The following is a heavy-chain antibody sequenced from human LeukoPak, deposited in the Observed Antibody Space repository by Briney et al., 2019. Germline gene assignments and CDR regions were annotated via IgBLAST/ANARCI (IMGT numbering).Heavy chain of an antibody. CDR2: IYCSGST. Sequence: SETLSLTCTVSGGSISSYYWSWIRQPPGKGLEWIGYIYCSGSTNYNPSLKSRVTISVDTSKNQFSLKLSSVTAADTAVYYCARAEITMVRGVIITGYYFDYWGQGTLVTVSS. D-gene: IGHD3-10*01. V-gene: IGHV4-59*01. J-gene: IGHJ4*02. CDR3: ARAEITMVRGVIITGYYFDY. CDR1: GGSISSYY.